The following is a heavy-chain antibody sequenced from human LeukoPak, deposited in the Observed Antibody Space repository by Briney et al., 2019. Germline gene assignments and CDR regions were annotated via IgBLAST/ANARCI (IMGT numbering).Heavy chain of an antibody. V-gene: IGHV3-7*01. CDR2: IKQDGSEK. J-gene: IGHJ5*02. CDR1: GFTFSSYW. Sequence: PGGSLRPSCAASGFTFSSYWMSWVRQAPGKGLEWVANIKQDGSEKYYVDSVKGRFTISRDNAKNSLYLQMNSLRAEDTAVYYCARVRAAAGNWFDPWGQGTLVTVSS. D-gene: IGHD6-13*01. CDR3: ARVRAAAGNWFDP.